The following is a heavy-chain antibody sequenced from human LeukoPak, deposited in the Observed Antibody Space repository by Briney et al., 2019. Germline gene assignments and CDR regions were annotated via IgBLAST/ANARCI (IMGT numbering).Heavy chain of an antibody. Sequence: SETLSLTCTVSGGSISSGDYYWSWIRQPPGKGLEWIGYTYYSGSTYYNPSLKSRVTISVDTSKNQFSLKLSSVTAADTAVYYCARVPYYYGSGSYFDYWGQGTLVTVSS. CDR2: TYYSGST. CDR3: ARVPYYYGSGSYFDY. V-gene: IGHV4-30-4*01. D-gene: IGHD3-10*01. J-gene: IGHJ4*02. CDR1: GGSISSGDYY.